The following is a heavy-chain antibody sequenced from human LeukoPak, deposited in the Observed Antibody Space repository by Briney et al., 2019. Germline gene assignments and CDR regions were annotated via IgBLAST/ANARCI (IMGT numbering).Heavy chain of an antibody. V-gene: IGHV1-69*05. Sequence: ASVKVSCKASGVTFISTAINWVRQAPGQGVEWMGRIIPMYGSPNHAQKFQGRVTITTDESMSTAYMELNSLTSEDTAVYFCARGMGYSYVLDYWGQGTLVTVSS. CDR2: IIPMYGSP. D-gene: IGHD5-18*01. J-gene: IGHJ4*02. CDR1: GVTFISTA. CDR3: ARGMGYSYVLDY.